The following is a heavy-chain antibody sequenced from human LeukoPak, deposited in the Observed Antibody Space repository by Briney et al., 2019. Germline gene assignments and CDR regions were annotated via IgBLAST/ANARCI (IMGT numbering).Heavy chain of an antibody. Sequence: GGSLRPSCAASGFTFSNYWMTWVRQAPGKGLEWVTNINQDGNEKYYVDSVKGRFTISRDNAKNSLYLQMNNLRADDTAVYYCARGDTFSGDCWGQGTLVTVSS. J-gene: IGHJ4*02. CDR3: ARGDTFSGDC. CDR2: INQDGNEK. V-gene: IGHV3-7*04. D-gene: IGHD5-18*01. CDR1: GFTFSNYW.